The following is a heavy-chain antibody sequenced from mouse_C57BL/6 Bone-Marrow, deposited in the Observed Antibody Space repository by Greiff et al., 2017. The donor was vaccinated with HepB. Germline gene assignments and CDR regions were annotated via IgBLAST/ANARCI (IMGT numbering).Heavy chain of an antibody. CDR2: FYPGSGSI. V-gene: IGHV1-62-2*01. Sequence: VQRVESGAELVKPGASVKLSCKASGYTFTEYTIHWVKQRSGQGLEWIGWFYPGSGSIKYNEKFKDKATLTADKSSSTVYMELSRLTSEDSAVYFCARHEEGYYYGSSAWFAYWGQGTLVTVSA. D-gene: IGHD1-1*01. CDR1: GYTFTEYT. CDR3: ARHEEGYYYGSSAWFAY. J-gene: IGHJ3*01.